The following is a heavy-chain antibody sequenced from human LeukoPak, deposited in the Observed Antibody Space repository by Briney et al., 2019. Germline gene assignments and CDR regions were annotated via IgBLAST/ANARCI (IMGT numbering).Heavy chain of an antibody. V-gene: IGHV1-8*01. CDR2: MNPNSGNT. J-gene: IGHJ4*02. CDR1: GYTFTSYD. CDR3: ARAHGMAAAGRPFYYY. D-gene: IGHD6-13*01. Sequence: ASVKVSCKASGYTFTSYDINWVRQATGQGLEWMGWMNPNSGNTGYAQKFQGRVTMTRNTSISTAYMELSSLRSEDTAVYYCARAHGMAAAGRPFYYYWGQGTLVTVSS.